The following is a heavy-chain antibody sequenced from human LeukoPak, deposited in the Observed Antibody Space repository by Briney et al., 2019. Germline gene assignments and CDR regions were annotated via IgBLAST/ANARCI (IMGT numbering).Heavy chain of an antibody. CDR2: INQAGNKK. CDR1: GFIFGTYW. D-gene: IGHD4-17*01. J-gene: IGHJ4*02. CDR3: VRDGVYYGDDYDS. Sequence: PGGSLRLSCEASGFIFGTYWMSWVRQAPGRGLEWAANINQAGNKKDYVDSVKGRFTISRDNAKNSLYLQMNSLRAEDTAVYYCVRDGVYYGDDYDSWGQGTLVTVSS. V-gene: IGHV3-7*04.